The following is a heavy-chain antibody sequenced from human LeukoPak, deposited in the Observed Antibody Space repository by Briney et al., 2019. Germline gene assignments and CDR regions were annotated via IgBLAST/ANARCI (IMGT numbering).Heavy chain of an antibody. CDR2: ISDSGSRT. CDR1: GFIFDRYG. Sequence: GGSLRLSCAASGFIFDRYGMTWVRQAPGEVLKWVSSISDSGSRTYYADSVKGRFTVSRDNSKNTVYVQMNSLRAEDTAIYYCAKQESSGSYPYYFDYWGQGTLVTVSS. CDR3: AKQESSGSYPYYFDY. D-gene: IGHD3-22*01. V-gene: IGHV3-23*01. J-gene: IGHJ4*02.